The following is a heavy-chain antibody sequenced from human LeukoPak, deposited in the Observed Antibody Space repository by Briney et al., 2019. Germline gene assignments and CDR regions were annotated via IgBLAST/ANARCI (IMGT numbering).Heavy chain of an antibody. Sequence: RPGGSLRLSCAASGFTFDDYGMSWVRQVPGKGLEWVSRINSDGSSTSYADSVKGRFTISRDNAKNTLYLQMNSLRAEDTAVYYCSMTPGPRGVFDIWGQGTMVTVSS. CDR1: GFTFDDYG. D-gene: IGHD3-10*01. CDR2: INSDGSST. V-gene: IGHV3-74*01. J-gene: IGHJ3*02. CDR3: SMTPGPRGVFDI.